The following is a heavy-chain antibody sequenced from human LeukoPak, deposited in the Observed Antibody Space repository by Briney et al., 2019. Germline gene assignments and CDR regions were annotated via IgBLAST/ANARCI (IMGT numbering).Heavy chain of an antibody. J-gene: IGHJ3*02. Sequence: PAGGSLRLSCAASGFTFSSYAMSWVRQAPGKGLEWVSAISGSGGSTYYADSVKGRFTISRDNSKNTLYLQMNSLRAEDTAVYYCAKGVGSYSGAFDIWGQGTMVTVSS. D-gene: IGHD1-26*01. CDR3: AKGVGSYSGAFDI. V-gene: IGHV3-23*01. CDR1: GFTFSSYA. CDR2: ISGSGGST.